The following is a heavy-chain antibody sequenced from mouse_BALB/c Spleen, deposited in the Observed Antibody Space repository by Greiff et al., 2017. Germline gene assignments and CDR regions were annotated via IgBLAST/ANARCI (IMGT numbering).Heavy chain of an antibody. Sequence: VQLKQSGPELIKPVASVKISCKASGYSFTSYYMHWVKQSHGKSLEWIGYIDPFNGGTSYNQKFKGKATLTVDKSSSTAYMHLSSLTSEDSAVYYCARSLYGSAFDYWGQGTTLTVSS. CDR1: GYSFTSYY. J-gene: IGHJ2*01. CDR2: IDPFNGGT. V-gene: IGHV1S135*01. D-gene: IGHD1-1*01. CDR3: ARSLYGSAFDY.